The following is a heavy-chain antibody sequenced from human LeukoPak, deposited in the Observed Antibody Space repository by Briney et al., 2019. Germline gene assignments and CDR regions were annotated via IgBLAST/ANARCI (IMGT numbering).Heavy chain of an antibody. V-gene: IGHV4-59*12. CDR2: IYYSGST. J-gene: IGHJ6*03. CDR1: GGSISSYY. CDR3: ARRTLYYDILTGYYYYYYYMDV. D-gene: IGHD3-9*01. Sequence: SETLSLTCTVSGGSISSYYWSWIRQPPGKGLEWIGYIYYSGSTNYNPSLKSRVTISVDTSKNQFSLKLSSVTAADTAVYYCARRTLYYDILTGYYYYYYYMDVWGKGTTVTISS.